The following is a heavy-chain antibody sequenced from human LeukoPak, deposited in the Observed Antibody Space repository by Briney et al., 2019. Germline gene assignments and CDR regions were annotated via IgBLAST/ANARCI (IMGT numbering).Heavy chain of an antibody. Sequence: PGGSLRLSCAASGFTFSSYAMRWVRQAPGKGLEWVAVISYDGSNKYYADSVKGRFTISRDNSKNTLYLQMNSLRAEDTAVYYCARGGYYYDSSGPLSYWGQGTLVTVSS. CDR1: GFTFSSYA. V-gene: IGHV3-30-3*01. CDR3: ARGGYYYDSSGPLSY. CDR2: ISYDGSNK. D-gene: IGHD3-22*01. J-gene: IGHJ4*02.